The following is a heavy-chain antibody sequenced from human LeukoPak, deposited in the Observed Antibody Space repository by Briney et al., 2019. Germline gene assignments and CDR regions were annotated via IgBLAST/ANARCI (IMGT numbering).Heavy chain of an antibody. J-gene: IGHJ4*02. CDR1: GFTFSSYS. CDR2: ISSSSSYI. D-gene: IGHD4/OR15-4a*01. Sequence: GGSLSLSCAASGFTFSSYSMNWVRQAPGKGLEWVSSISSSSSYIYYADSVKGRFTISRDNAKNSLYLQMNSLRAEDTAVYYCARVWDGAYYFDYWGQGTLVTVSS. CDR3: ARVWDGAYYFDY. V-gene: IGHV3-21*01.